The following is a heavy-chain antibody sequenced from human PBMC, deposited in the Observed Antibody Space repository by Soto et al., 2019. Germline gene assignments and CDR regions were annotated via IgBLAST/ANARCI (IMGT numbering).Heavy chain of an antibody. V-gene: IGHV1-3*04. D-gene: IGHD2-2*01. CDR1: GYTFSSYA. Sequence: QVQLVHSGAEVKKPGASVKVSCKASGYTFSSYAMHWVRQAPGQSLEWMGWINTDNGNTKYSQKLQGRVTITRDTSASTAYMELSSLRAEDTAVYYCARGHCSGSTFYGFYGMDVWGQGTTVTVSS. CDR2: INTDNGNT. J-gene: IGHJ6*02. CDR3: ARGHCSGSTFYGFYGMDV.